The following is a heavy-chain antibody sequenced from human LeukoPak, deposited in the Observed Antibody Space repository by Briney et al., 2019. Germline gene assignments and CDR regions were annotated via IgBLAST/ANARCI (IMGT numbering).Heavy chain of an antibody. CDR2: IKSKTDGGTT. CDR1: GFTFSNAW. V-gene: IGHV3-15*01. CDR3: TTLRLGELSFNYYFDY. Sequence: GGSLRLSCAASGFTFSNAWMSWVRQAPGKGLGWVGRIKSKTDGGTTDYAAPVKGRFTISRDDSKNTLYLQMNSLKTEDTAVYYCTTLRLGELSFNYYFDYWGQGTLVTVSS. J-gene: IGHJ4*02. D-gene: IGHD3-16*02.